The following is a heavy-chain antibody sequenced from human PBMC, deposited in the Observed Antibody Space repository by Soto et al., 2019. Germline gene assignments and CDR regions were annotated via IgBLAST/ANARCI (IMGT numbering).Heavy chain of an antibody. V-gene: IGHV4-59*01. CDR1: GGSISSYY. CDR2: IYYSGST. Sequence: QVQLQESGPGLVKSSETLSLTCTVSGGSISSYYWSWIRQPTGKELEWIGYIYYSGSTNYNPSLKSRVTISVDTSKNQFSLKLSSVTAADTAVYYCARDVNTWYFDLWGRGTLVTVSS. J-gene: IGHJ2*01. CDR3: ARDVNTWYFDL.